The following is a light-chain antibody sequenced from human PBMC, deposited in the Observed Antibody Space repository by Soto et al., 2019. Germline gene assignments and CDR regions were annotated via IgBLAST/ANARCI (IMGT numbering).Light chain of an antibody. CDR1: QSVSSY. CDR3: QQRSNWPRGT. Sequence: EIVLTQSPATLSLSPGERATLSCRASQSVSSYLAWYQQKPGQAHRLLLYDASNRATGIPARFSGSGSGTDFTLTISSLEPDDFAVYYCQQRSNWPRGTFGGGTKVEIK. V-gene: IGKV3-11*01. CDR2: DAS. J-gene: IGKJ4*01.